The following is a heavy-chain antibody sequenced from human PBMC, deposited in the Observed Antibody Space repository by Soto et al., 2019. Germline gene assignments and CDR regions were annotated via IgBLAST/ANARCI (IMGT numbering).Heavy chain of an antibody. D-gene: IGHD2-21*02. Sequence: QVQLVESGGGVVQPGRSLRLSCAASGFTFSSYGMHWVRQAPGKGLEWVAVISYDGSNKYYADSVKGRFTISRDNSKNKLYLQMNSLRAEDSAVYYCVSGDWAFDIWGQGTMVTVSS. CDR3: VSGDWAFDI. CDR2: ISYDGSNK. V-gene: IGHV3-30*03. J-gene: IGHJ3*02. CDR1: GFTFSSYG.